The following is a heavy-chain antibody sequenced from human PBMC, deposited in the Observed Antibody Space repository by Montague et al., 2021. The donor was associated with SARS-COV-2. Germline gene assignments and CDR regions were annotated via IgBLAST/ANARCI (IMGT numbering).Heavy chain of an antibody. CDR2: ITYDGSNK. CDR1: GFTFSDYA. V-gene: IGHV3-30*04. D-gene: IGHD3-22*01. CDR3: ASDLSIYDSSAYYFQIDY. Sequence: SLRLSCAASGFTFSDYAMHWVRQAPGKGLEWVAVITYDGSNKYYADSVKGRFTISRDNSKNTLYLQMNSLRAEDTAVYYCASDLSIYDSSAYYFQIDYWGQGTLVTVSS. J-gene: IGHJ4*02.